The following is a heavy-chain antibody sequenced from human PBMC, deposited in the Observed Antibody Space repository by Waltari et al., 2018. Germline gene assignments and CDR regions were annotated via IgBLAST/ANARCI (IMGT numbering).Heavy chain of an antibody. Sequence: QVQLVESGGGVVQPGRSLRLSCAASGFTFRSYAMHWVRQAPGKGLEWVAVISYDGSNKYYADSVKGRFTISRDNSKNTLYLQMNSLRAEDTAVYYCARESRVGASDFDYWGQGTLVTVSS. V-gene: IGHV3-30-3*01. D-gene: IGHD1-26*01. CDR3: ARESRVGASDFDY. CDR1: GFTFRSYA. J-gene: IGHJ4*02. CDR2: ISYDGSNK.